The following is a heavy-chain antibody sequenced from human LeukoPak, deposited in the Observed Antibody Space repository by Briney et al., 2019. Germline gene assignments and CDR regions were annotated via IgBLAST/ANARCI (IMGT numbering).Heavy chain of an antibody. J-gene: IGHJ4*02. CDR2: ISAYNGNT. CDR3: ARATMYNWNDGADY. CDR1: GYTFTSYG. V-gene: IGHV1-18*01. Sequence: ASVKVSCKASGYTFTSYGISWVRQAPGQGLEWMGWISAYNGNTNYAQKFQGRVTMTRDTSISTAYMELSRLRSDDTAVYYCARATMYNWNDGADYWGQGTLVTVSS. D-gene: IGHD1-1*01.